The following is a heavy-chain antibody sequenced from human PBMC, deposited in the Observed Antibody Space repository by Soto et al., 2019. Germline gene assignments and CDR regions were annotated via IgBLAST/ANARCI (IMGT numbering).Heavy chain of an antibody. CDR1: RGSISSYY. CDR2: IYYSGTT. V-gene: IGHV4-59*01. J-gene: IGHJ4*02. Sequence: SETLSLPCTVPRGSISSYYWSWIRQPPGKGLEWIGYIYYSGTTNYNPSLKSRVTMSVDTSRNQFSLKLSSVTAADTAVYYCARDPPDGDSYFDYWGQGTLVTVSS. CDR3: ARDPPDGDSYFDY. D-gene: IGHD4-17*01.